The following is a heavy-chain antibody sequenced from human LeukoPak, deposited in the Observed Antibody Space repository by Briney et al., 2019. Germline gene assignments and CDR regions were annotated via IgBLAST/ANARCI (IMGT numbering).Heavy chain of an antibody. D-gene: IGHD3-22*01. J-gene: IGHJ4*02. CDR3: ASHDYYDSSGYPLD. CDR2: IWYDGSNK. Sequence: TGGSLRLSCAASGFTFSSYGMHWVRQAPGKGLEWVAVIWYDGSNKYYADSVKGRFTISRDNSKNTLYLQMNSLRAEDTAVYYCASHDYYDSSGYPLDWGQGTLVTVSS. V-gene: IGHV3-30*19. CDR1: GFTFSSYG.